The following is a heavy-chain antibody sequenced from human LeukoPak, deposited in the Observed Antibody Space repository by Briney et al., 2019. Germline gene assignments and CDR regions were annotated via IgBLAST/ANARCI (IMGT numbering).Heavy chain of an antibody. V-gene: IGHV4-39*01. CDR2: IYYSGST. CDR3: ARLGADFDY. CDR1: GGSIRSSSYY. Sequence: SETLSLTCTVSGGSIRSSSYYWGWIRQPPGKGLEWIGSIYYSGSTYYNPSLKSRVTISVDTSENQFSLKLSSVTAADTAVYYCARLGADFDYWGQGTLVTVSS. J-gene: IGHJ4*02. D-gene: IGHD3-10*01.